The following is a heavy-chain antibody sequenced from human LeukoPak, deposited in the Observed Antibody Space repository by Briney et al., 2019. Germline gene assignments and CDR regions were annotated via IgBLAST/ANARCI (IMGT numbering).Heavy chain of an antibody. V-gene: IGHV1-69*02. CDR2: IIPILGIA. J-gene: IGHJ5*02. Sequence: SVKVSCKASGGTFSSYTISWVRQAPGQGLEWMGRIIPILGIASYAQKFQGRVTITADKSTSTAYMELSSLRSEDTAVYYCARVEGGRDTAMATWGQGTLVTVSS. CDR1: GGTFSSYT. CDR3: ARVEGGRDTAMAT. D-gene: IGHD5-18*01.